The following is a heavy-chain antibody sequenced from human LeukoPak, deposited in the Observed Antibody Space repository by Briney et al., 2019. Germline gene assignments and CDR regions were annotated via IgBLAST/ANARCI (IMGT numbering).Heavy chain of an antibody. V-gene: IGHV4-39*07. CDR3: ARDHNYQLV. D-gene: IGHD1-1*01. J-gene: IGHJ4*02. Sequence: SETLSLTCTVSGDSISRTDSYWAWIRQPPGKKLEWLGTIFYNGGTSYNPSLESRVTLSQDTSNNQFSLRLSSVTAADTAIYYCARDHNYQLVWGQGALVTVSS. CDR2: IFYNGGT. CDR1: GDSISRTDSY.